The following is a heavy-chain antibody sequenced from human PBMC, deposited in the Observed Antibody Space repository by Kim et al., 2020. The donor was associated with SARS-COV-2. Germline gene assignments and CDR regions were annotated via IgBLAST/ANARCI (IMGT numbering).Heavy chain of an antibody. Sequence: SETLSLTCAVYGGSFSGYYWSWIRQPPGKGLEWIGEINHSGSTNYNPSLKSRVTISVDTYKNQFSLKLSSLTAADTAVYYCARGKIVVVLFDYYYYGMDVWSQGTTVTVSS. V-gene: IGHV4-34*01. CDR1: GGSFSGYY. J-gene: IGHJ6*02. CDR2: INHSGST. CDR3: ARGKIVVVLFDYYYYGMDV. D-gene: IGHD2-2*01.